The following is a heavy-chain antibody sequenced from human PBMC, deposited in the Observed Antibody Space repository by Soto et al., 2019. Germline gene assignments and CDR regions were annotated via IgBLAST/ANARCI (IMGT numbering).Heavy chain of an antibody. V-gene: IGHV4-30-2*01. D-gene: IGHD3-22*01. CDR3: ARELLFYDSDGFSWDDAFDI. CDR2: IYQSGST. CDR1: GGSLSSSAYS. J-gene: IGHJ3*02. Sequence: SETLSLTCAVSGGSLSSSAYSWSWIRQPPGKGLEWIGFIYQSGSTYYNPSLKSRVTMSLDRPKNQFSLKLSSVTAADTAVYYCARELLFYDSDGFSWDDAFDIWGQGTMVTVS.